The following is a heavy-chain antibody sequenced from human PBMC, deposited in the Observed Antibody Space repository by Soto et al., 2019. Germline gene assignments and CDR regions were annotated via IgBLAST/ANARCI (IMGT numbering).Heavy chain of an antibody. V-gene: IGHV1-69*08. J-gene: IGHJ6*02. CDR1: GGTFSSYT. D-gene: IGHD2-2*01. Sequence: QVQLVQSGAAVKKPGSSVKVSCKASGGTFSSYTISWVRQAPGQGLEWMGRIIPILGIANYAQKFQGRVTITADKSTSTAYMELSSLRSEDTAVYYCAREDIVVVPAAQDYYYGMDVWGQGTTVTVSS. CDR3: AREDIVVVPAAQDYYYGMDV. CDR2: IIPILGIA.